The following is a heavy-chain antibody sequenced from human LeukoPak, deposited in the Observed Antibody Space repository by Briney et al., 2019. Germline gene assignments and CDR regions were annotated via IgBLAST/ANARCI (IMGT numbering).Heavy chain of an antibody. Sequence: SQTLSLTCAVSGDSVSSNSAAWNWIRQSRSRGLEWLGRTYYRSKWYNDYAGSVKSRITINPDTSKNQFSLQLNSVTPEDTAVYYCARDQEATPYYFDYWGQGTLVTVSS. J-gene: IGHJ4*02. CDR1: GDSVSSNSAA. CDR2: TYYRSKWYN. V-gene: IGHV6-1*01. CDR3: ARDQEATPYYFDY.